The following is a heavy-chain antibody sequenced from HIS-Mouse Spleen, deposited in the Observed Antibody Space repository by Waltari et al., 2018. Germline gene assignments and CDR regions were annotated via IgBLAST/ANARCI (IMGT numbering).Heavy chain of an antibody. V-gene: IGHV4-39*07. CDR2: IYYSGGT. CDR3: ARADIAVAGTGGDAFDI. Sequence: QLQLQESGPGLVKPSETLSLTCTVSGGSISSSSYYWGWIRQPPGKGQEWIWSIYYSGGTDDNPSRKRRVTISADTSKNPFSLKLSSVTAADTAVYYCARADIAVAGTGGDAFDIWGQGTMVTVSS. J-gene: IGHJ3*02. CDR1: GGSISSSSYY. D-gene: IGHD6-19*01.